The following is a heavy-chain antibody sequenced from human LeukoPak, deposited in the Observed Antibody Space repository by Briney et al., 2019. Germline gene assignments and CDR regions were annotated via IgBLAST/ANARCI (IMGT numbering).Heavy chain of an antibody. Sequence: KPSQTLSLTCTVSGDSMSSGSYYWSWIRQPAGRGLEWIGCIYNGGSTNYNPSLKSRVTISLDTSKNQFSLKLTSVTAADTAVYYCARGPHCSGGSCYSVSDYWGQGTLVTVSS. J-gene: IGHJ4*02. CDR2: IYNGGST. CDR1: GDSMSSGSYY. D-gene: IGHD2-15*01. V-gene: IGHV4-61*02. CDR3: ARGPHCSGGSCYSVSDY.